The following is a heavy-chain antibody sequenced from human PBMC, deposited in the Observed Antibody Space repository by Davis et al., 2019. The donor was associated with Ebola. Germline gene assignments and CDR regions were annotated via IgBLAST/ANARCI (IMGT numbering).Heavy chain of an antibody. CDR1: GGSLNSHF. Sequence: SETLSLTCTVPGGSLNSHFWGWIRQPPGKGLEWLAYIFHTGSTNYNPSLKSRVTLLVDTSKNQFSLKLSSVTAADTAVYYCAGSPATVPGWPENIDDWGQGALVIVSS. D-gene: IGHD2-2*01. CDR2: IFHTGST. CDR3: AGSPATVPGWPENIDD. J-gene: IGHJ4*02. V-gene: IGHV4-59*11.